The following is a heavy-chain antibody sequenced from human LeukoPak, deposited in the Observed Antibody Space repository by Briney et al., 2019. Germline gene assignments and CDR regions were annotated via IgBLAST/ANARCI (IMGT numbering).Heavy chain of an antibody. CDR1: GFTFSSYA. V-gene: IGHV3-23*01. D-gene: IGHD4/OR15-4a*01. Sequence: GGSLRLSCAASGFTFSSYAMCWVRQAPGKGLQWVSSITRSGDNTYYADSVKGRFTISRDNTKNTLHPQVNSLRAEDTAVYYCVRGSSANYDTWGQGTLVTVSS. J-gene: IGHJ5*02. CDR2: ITRSGDNT. CDR3: VRGSSANYDT.